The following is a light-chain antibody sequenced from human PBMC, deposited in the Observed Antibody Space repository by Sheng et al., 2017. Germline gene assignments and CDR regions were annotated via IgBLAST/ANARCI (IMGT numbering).Light chain of an antibody. V-gene: IGKV3-11*01. CDR2: DAS. Sequence: EIVMTQSPATLSVSPGERVTLSCRASQNVDSLLAWYQQKPGQAPRLVIYDASNRATGIPARFSGSGSGTDFTLTISSLEPEDFAVYYCQQRRNWPSITFGQGTRLEIK. J-gene: IGKJ5*01. CDR1: QNVDSL. CDR3: QQRRNWPSIT.